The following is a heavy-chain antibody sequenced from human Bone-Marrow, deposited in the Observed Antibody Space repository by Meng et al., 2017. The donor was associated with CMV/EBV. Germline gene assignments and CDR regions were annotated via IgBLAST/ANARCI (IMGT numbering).Heavy chain of an antibody. CDR1: GFTFSSYA. CDR2: ISGSGGSA. J-gene: IGHJ4*02. CDR3: ANLAIPSSSSHAPRPFDY. Sequence: GESLQISCAASGFTFSSYAMSWVRQAPGKGLEWVSAISGSGGSAYYADSVKGRFTISRDNSKNTLYLQMNSLRAEDTAVYYCANLAIPSSSSHAPRPFDYWGQGTLVTVSS. V-gene: IGHV3-23*01. D-gene: IGHD6-6*01.